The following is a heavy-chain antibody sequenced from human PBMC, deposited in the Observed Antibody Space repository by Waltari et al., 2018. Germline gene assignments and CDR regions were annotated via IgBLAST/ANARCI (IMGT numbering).Heavy chain of an antibody. Sequence: QVQLVQSGAEVKKPGASVKVSCKASGYTFTSYGISWVRQAPGQGLEWMGWISAYNGNTNYEQKLQGRGTMTTDTSTSTAYMELRSLRSDDTAVYYCARDPKVGGRWLVRRIVWFDPWGQGTLVTVSS. CDR2: ISAYNGNT. CDR3: ARDPKVGGRWLVRRIVWFDP. D-gene: IGHD6-19*01. J-gene: IGHJ5*02. CDR1: GYTFTSYG. V-gene: IGHV1-18*04.